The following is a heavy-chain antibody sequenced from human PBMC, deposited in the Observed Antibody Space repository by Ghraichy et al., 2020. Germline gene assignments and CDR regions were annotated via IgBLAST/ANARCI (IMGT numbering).Heavy chain of an antibody. CDR2: IYYSGST. V-gene: IGHV4-39*01. CDR1: GGSISSSSYY. Sequence: SETLSLTCTVSGGSISSSSYYWGWIRQPPGKGLEWIGSIYYSGSTYYNPSLKSRVTISVDTSKNQFSLKLSSVTVADTAVYYCARSGYYRTFDYWGQGTLVTVSS. J-gene: IGHJ4*02. D-gene: IGHD3-3*01. CDR3: ARSGYYRTFDY.